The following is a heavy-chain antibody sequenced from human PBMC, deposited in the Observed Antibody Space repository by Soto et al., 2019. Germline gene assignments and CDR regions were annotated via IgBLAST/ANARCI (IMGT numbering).Heavy chain of an antibody. V-gene: IGHV3-21*01. CDR3: ARENPHAELDY. CDR1: GFTFSSYS. CDR2: ISSSSSYI. J-gene: IGHJ4*02. D-gene: IGHD1-1*01. Sequence: GGSLRLSCAASGFTFSSYSMNWVRQAPGKGLEWVSSISSSSSYIYYADSVKGRLTISRDNAKNSLYLQMNSLRAEDTAVYYCARENPHAELDYWGQGTLVTVSS.